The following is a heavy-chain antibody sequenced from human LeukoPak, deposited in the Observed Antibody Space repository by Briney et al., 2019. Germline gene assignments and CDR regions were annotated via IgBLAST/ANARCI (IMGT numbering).Heavy chain of an antibody. D-gene: IGHD4-17*01. V-gene: IGHV4-59*01. CDR2: IYCSGST. CDR1: GGSISSYY. CDR3: ARLYGRNWFDP. J-gene: IGHJ5*02. Sequence: SETLSLTCTVSGGSISSYYWSWIRQPPGKGLEWIGYIYCSGSTNYNPSLKSRVTISVDTSKNQFSLKLSSVTAADTAVYYCARLYGRNWFDPWGQGTLVTVSS.